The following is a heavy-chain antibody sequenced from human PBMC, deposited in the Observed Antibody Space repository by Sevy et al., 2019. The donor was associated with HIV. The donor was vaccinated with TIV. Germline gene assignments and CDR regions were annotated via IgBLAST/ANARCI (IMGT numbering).Heavy chain of an antibody. CDR2: IYPGDSDT. CDR1: GYSFTSYW. V-gene: IGHV5-51*01. D-gene: IGHD1-26*01. Sequence: GEALKISCKGSGYSFTSYWIGWVRQMPGKGLEWMGIIYPGDSDTRYSPCFQGQVTISADKSISPAYLQWSSLKASDTAMYYCARQKRSLVSGFDYWGQGTLVTVSS. J-gene: IGHJ4*02. CDR3: ARQKRSLVSGFDY.